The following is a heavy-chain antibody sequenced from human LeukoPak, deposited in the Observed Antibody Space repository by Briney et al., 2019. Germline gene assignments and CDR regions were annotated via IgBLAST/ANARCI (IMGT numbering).Heavy chain of an antibody. D-gene: IGHD3-3*01. J-gene: IGHJ5*02. CDR3: ARVLWSDGSPNWFDP. V-gene: IGHV1-69*13. CDR2: IIPIFGTA. CDR1: GGTFSSYA. Sequence: GASVKVSCKASGGTFSSYAISWVRQAPGRGLEWMGGIIPIFGTANYAQKFQGRVTITADESTSTAYMELSSLRSEDTAVYYCARVLWSDGSPNWFDPWGQGTLVTVSS.